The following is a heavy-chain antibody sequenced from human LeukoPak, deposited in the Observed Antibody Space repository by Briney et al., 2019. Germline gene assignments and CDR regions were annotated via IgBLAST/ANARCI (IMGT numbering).Heavy chain of an antibody. D-gene: IGHD2-15*01. CDR2: INHSGST. J-gene: IGHJ4*02. V-gene: IGHV4-34*01. CDR1: GGSFSGYY. Sequence: PSETLSLTCAVYGGSFSGYYSSWIRQPPGKGLEWIGEINHSGSTNYNPSLKSRVTISVDTSKNQFSLKLSSVTAADTAVYYCASGVTGVVADVGYFDYWGQGTLVTASS. CDR3: ASGVTGVVADVGYFDY.